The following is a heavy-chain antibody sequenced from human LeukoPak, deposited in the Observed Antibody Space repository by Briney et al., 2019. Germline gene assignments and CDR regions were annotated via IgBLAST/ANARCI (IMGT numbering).Heavy chain of an antibody. V-gene: IGHV3-66*01. Sequence: GGSLRLSCAASGFTVSSNYMSWVRQAPGKGLEWVSVIYSGDSTYYADSVKGRFTISRDNSKNTLRLQMNSLRAEDTAVYYCARSGFGVLYYYGMDVWGQGTTVTVSS. CDR1: GFTVSSNY. J-gene: IGHJ6*02. D-gene: IGHD3-10*01. CDR3: ARSGFGVLYYYGMDV. CDR2: IYSGDST.